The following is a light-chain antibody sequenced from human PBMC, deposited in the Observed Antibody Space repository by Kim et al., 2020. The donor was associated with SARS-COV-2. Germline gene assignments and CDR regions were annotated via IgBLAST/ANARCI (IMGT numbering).Light chain of an antibody. CDR2: DSS. V-gene: IGKV3-11*01. CDR3: QQRSNWFT. Sequence: EIVLTQSPATLSLSPGERATLSCRASQSVRSYLAWYQQKPGQAPRLLIYDSSNRATGIPARFTGSGSGTDFTLTISSLEPEDFAVYYCQQRSNWFTFGGGTKVDIK. CDR1: QSVRSY. J-gene: IGKJ4*01.